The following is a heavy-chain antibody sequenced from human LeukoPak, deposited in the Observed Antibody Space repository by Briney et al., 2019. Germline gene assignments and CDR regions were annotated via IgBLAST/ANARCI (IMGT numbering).Heavy chain of an antibody. CDR3: ARVTELLWFGFYP. J-gene: IGHJ5*02. CDR2: IIPIFGTA. V-gene: IGHV1-69*05. D-gene: IGHD3-10*01. CDR1: GGTFSSYA. Sequence: ASVKVSCKASGGTFSSYAISWVRQAPGQGLEWMGGIIPIFGTANYAQKFQGRVTITTDESTSTAYMELSSLRSEDTAVYYCARVTELLWFGFYPWGQGTLVTVSS.